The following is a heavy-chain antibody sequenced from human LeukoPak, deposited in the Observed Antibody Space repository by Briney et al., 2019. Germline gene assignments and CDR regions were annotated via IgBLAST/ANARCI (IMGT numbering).Heavy chain of an antibody. V-gene: IGHV1-69*13. CDR1: GGTFSSYA. Sequence: SVKVSCKASGGTFSSYAISWVRQAPGQGLEWMGGIIPIFGTANYAQKFQGRVTITADESTSTAYMELSSLRSEDTAVYYCARAPRITLYSSGSYYFDYWGQGTLVTASS. J-gene: IGHJ4*02. CDR3: ARAPRITLYSSGSYYFDY. D-gene: IGHD6-19*01. CDR2: IIPIFGTA.